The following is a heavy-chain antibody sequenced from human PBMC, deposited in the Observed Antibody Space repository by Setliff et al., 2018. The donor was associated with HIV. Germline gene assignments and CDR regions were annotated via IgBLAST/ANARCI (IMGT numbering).Heavy chain of an antibody. D-gene: IGHD3-10*01. CDR1: GGSISSHY. Sequence: PSETLSLTCTVSGGSISSHYWSWIRQPPGKGLEWIGEIYHDGSANYNTSLRSRVTTSVDKSKNQFSLNLTSVTAADTAVYYCSRHGAGENSGRLGYWGQGMLVTVSS. CDR2: IYHDGSA. CDR3: SRHGAGENSGRLGY. J-gene: IGHJ4*02. V-gene: IGHV4-59*08.